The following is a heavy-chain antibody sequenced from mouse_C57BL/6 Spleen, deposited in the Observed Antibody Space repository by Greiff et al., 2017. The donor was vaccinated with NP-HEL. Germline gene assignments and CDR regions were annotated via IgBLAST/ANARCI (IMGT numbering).Heavy chain of an antibody. J-gene: IGHJ3*01. CDR3: ARSSVSPVEYFAY. D-gene: IGHD1-1*01. V-gene: IGHV1-64*01. Sequence: QVQLQQPGAELVKPGASVKLSCKASGYTFTSYWMHWVKQRPGQGLEWIGMIHPNSGSTNYNEKFKSKATLTVDKSSSTAYMQLSSLTSDDSAVYYCARSSVSPVEYFAYWGQGTLVTVSA. CDR1: GYTFTSYW. CDR2: IHPNSGST.